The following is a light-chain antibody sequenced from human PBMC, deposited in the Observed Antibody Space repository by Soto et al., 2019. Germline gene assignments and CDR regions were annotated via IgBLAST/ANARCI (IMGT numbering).Light chain of an antibody. CDR1: SSDIGAYNY. Sequence: QSALTQPASVSGSLGQSITISCTGTSSDIGAYNYVSWYQQHPGKAPKLIIYEVSYRPSGVSNRFSASKSANTASLTISGLQAEDEADYYCNSFASSNPVIFGGGTKLTVL. J-gene: IGLJ2*01. CDR2: EVS. CDR3: NSFASSNPVI. V-gene: IGLV2-14*01.